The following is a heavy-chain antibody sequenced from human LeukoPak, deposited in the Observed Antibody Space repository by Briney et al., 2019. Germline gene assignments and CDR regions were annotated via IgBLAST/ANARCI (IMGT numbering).Heavy chain of an antibody. Sequence: ASVKDSCKASGYTFTGYYMHWVRQAPGQGLEWMGWINPNSGGTNYAQKFQGWVTMTRDTSISTAYMELSRLRSDDTAVYYCARVADGSGSYWEGNWFDPWGQGTLVTVSS. D-gene: IGHD3-10*01. CDR3: ARVADGSGSYWEGNWFDP. CDR2: INPNSGGT. CDR1: GYTFTGYY. V-gene: IGHV1-2*04. J-gene: IGHJ5*02.